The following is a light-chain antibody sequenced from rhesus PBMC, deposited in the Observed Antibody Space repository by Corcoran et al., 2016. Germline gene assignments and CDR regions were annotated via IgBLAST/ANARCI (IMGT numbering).Light chain of an antibody. CDR2: EAS. CDR3: QHNYGTPFT. V-gene: IGKV1-74*01. J-gene: IGKJ3*01. CDR1: ETGNNY. Sequence: DIQLTQSPSSLSASVGDTVTITCRASETGNNYLNWYQQKPGKAPKLLIFEASTLQGGVPPRFSGSGSGTDYTLIISSLQSEDVATYYCQHNYGTPFTFGPGTKLDVK.